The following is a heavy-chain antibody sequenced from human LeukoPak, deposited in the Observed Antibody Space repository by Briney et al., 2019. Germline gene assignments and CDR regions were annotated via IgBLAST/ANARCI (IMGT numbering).Heavy chain of an antibody. D-gene: IGHD2-2*01. CDR1: GFTFSNFA. J-gene: IGHJ6*03. V-gene: IGHV3-23*01. Sequence: GGSLRLSCAASGFTFSNFAMAWVRQAPGKGLEWVSTIRASGANTYYADSVKGRFTISRDNSKNTLYLQMNSLRAEDTAVYYCAKDPYCSSTSCYLGFYYYYYMDVWGKGTTVTVSS. CDR2: IRASGANT. CDR3: AKDPYCSSTSCYLGFYYYYYMDV.